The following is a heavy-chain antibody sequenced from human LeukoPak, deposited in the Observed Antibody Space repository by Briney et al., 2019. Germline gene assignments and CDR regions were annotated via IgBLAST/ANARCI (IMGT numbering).Heavy chain of an antibody. Sequence: SVKVSCKASGGTFSSYAISWVRQAPGQGLEWMGGIIPIFGTANYAQKFQGRVTITADESTSTAYMELSSLRSEDTAVYYCARAHYYDSSGYYLLTGYWGQGTLVTVSS. CDR3: ARAHYYDSSGYYLLTGY. D-gene: IGHD3-22*01. CDR1: GGTFSSYA. CDR2: IIPIFGTA. V-gene: IGHV1-69*13. J-gene: IGHJ4*02.